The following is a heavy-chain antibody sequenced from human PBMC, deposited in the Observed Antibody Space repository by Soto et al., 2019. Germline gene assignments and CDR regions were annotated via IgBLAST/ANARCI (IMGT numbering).Heavy chain of an antibody. CDR1: GFFSSDYV. V-gene: IGHV3-23*01. D-gene: IGHD2-2*01. CDR3: ANRFVIVPAVLGRNYHYGMDV. Sequence: LRLSCVASGFFSSDYVMSWVRQAPGQGLEWVSAMGGGGAGTSYSDSVKVRFTIFRDNSRNTVHMQMNSLRADDTAVYYCANRFVIVPAVLGRNYHYGMDVWGQGTTVTVSS. CDR2: MGGGGAGT. J-gene: IGHJ6*02.